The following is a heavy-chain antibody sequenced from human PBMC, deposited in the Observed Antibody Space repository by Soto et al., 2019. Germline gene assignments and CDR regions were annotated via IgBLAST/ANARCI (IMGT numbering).Heavy chain of an antibody. V-gene: IGHV4-59*08. CDR3: ARGPSGDKVHY. CDR1: GGSISSYY. J-gene: IGHJ4*02. D-gene: IGHD7-27*01. Sequence: QVQLQESGPGLVKPSETLSLTCTVSGGSISSYYWSWIRQPPGKGLEWIGYIFDSGTTYTNPSLRSQVAISLDTSKNHFSLTLSSVTAADTAVYYCARGPSGDKVHYWGQGALVTVSS. CDR2: IFDSGTT.